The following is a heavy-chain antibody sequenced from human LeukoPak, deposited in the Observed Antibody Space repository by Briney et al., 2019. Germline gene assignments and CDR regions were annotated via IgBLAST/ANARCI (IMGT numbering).Heavy chain of an antibody. J-gene: IGHJ6*03. CDR1: GFTFSNYT. CDR3: AKEGRDSSSWYLGYYYYMDV. Sequence: GGSLRLSCAASGFTFSNYTMNWVRQAPGKGLEWVSSIDSSSNFIYYADSVKGRFTISRDDAKNSLYLQMISLRAADTAVYYCAKEGRDSSSWYLGYYYYMDVWGKGTTVTISS. CDR2: IDSSSNFI. D-gene: IGHD6-13*01. V-gene: IGHV3-21*01.